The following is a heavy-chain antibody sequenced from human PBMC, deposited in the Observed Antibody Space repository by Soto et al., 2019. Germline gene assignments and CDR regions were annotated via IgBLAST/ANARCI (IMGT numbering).Heavy chain of an antibody. CDR3: ARRPAYGDDRDDAFDI. J-gene: IGHJ3*02. V-gene: IGHV4-39*01. D-gene: IGHD4-17*01. CDR2: IYYSGST. CDR1: GGSISSSSDY. Sequence: ADTLSLTCTVSGGSISSSSDYWGWIRQPPGKGLEWIGSIYYSGSTYYNPSLKSRVTISVDTSKNQFSLKLSSVTGADTAVYYCARRPAYGDDRDDAFDIWGEGTMVTVSS.